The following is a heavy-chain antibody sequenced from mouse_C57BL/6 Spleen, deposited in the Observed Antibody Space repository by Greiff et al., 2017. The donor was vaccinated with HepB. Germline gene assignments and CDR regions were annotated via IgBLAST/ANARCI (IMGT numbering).Heavy chain of an antibody. CDR2: IDPSDSYT. D-gene: IGHD1-1*02. Sequence: VQLQQPGAELVKPGASVKLSCKASGYTFTSYWMQWVKQSPGQGLEWIGEIDPSDSYTNYNQKFKGKATLTVDTSSSTAYMQLSSLTSEDSAVYYCARRRDGVVDYWGQGTTLTVSS. CDR1: GYTFTSYW. V-gene: IGHV1-50*01. CDR3: ARRRDGVVDY. J-gene: IGHJ2*01.